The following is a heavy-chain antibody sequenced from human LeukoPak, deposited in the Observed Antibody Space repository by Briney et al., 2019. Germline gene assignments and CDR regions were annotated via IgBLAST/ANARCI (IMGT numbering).Heavy chain of an antibody. V-gene: IGHV3-23*01. CDR2: TSGSGGNT. Sequence: GGSRRLSCAASGFTFSNYAMSWVRQAPGKGLEWLSVTSGSGGNTHYADSVKGRLTISRDTSKNTLYLQIDSLTTDDTAIYYCARRTITAGGDCLDYWGQGTLITVSS. CDR3: ARRTITAGGDCLDY. D-gene: IGHD2-21*02. J-gene: IGHJ4*02. CDR1: GFTFSNYA.